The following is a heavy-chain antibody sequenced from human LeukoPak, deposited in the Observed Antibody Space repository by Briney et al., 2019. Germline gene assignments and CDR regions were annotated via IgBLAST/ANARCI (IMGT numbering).Heavy chain of an antibody. CDR2: ISYDGSNK. D-gene: IGHD3-3*01. Sequence: GGSLRLSCAASGFTFSSYAMRWVRQAPGKGLEWVAVISYDGSNKYYADSVKGRFTISRDNSKNTLYLQMNSLRAEDTAVYYCAREPYYDFWSGYLRDYYYYMDVWGKGTTVTVSS. CDR1: GFTFSSYA. V-gene: IGHV3-30*01. J-gene: IGHJ6*03. CDR3: AREPYYDFWSGYLRDYYYYMDV.